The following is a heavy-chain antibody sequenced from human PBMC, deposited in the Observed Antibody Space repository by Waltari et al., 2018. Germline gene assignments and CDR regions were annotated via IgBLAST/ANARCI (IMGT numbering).Heavy chain of an antibody. CDR3: ARSGGSGSPPSAEYFQH. CDR2: IYPGDSDT. V-gene: IGHV5-51*03. D-gene: IGHD3-10*01. CDR1: GYRFTSYW. J-gene: IGHJ1*01. Sequence: EVQLGQAGAEVKKPGESRKISCKVSGYRFTSYWIGWVRQIPGQGLEWMGIIYPGDSDTRYSPSFQGQVTISADKSISTAYLQWSSLKASDTAMYYCARSGGSGSPPSAEYFQHWGQGTLVTVSS.